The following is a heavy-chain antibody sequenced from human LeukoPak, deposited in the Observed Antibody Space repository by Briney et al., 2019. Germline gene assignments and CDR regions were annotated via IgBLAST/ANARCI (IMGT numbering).Heavy chain of an antibody. CDR2: ISYDGSNK. D-gene: IGHD6-13*01. J-gene: IGHJ4*02. CDR1: GFTFSSYA. V-gene: IGHV3-30*04. Sequence: GGSLRLSCAASGFTFSSYAMHWVRQAPGKGLEWVAVISYDGSNKYYADSVKGRFTISRDNSKNTVYLQMNSLRAEDTAIYYCARSIPYGTTWYGRSDYWGQGTLVTVSS. CDR3: ARSIPYGTTWYGRSDY.